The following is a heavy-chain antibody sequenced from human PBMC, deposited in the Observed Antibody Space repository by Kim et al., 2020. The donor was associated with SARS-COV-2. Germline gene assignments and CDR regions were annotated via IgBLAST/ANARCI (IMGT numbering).Heavy chain of an antibody. CDR1: GYSLSELS. CDR3: ANYASGSRYFDR. D-gene: IGHD3-10*01. V-gene: IGHV1-24*01. J-gene: IGHJ4*02. CDR2: FDPEDAEI. Sequence: ASVKVSCKVSGYSLSELSLHWVRQARGKGLEWMGGFDPEDAEIIYAQKFQGRVTMTEDTGTDTAYMELTSLRSEDTAVIYWANYASGSRYFDRWGQGTLV.